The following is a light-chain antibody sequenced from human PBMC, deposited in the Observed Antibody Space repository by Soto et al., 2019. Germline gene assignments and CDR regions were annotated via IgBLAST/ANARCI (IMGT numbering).Light chain of an antibody. J-gene: IGKJ1*01. CDR3: QQSYEIPRT. Sequence: DIQMTHSPSTLSASVGDRVTITSRASHSISSWLAWYQQKPGKAPNLLIYAASTLETGVPSRFSGSGSGTDFTLTISSLQPADFATYYCQQSYEIPRTFGQGTKVDIK. CDR2: AAS. CDR1: HSISSW. V-gene: IGKV1-5*01.